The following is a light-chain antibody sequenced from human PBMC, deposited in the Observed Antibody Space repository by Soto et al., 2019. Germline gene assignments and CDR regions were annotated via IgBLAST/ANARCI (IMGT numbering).Light chain of an antibody. Sequence: SYELTQPPSVSVAPGQTAKITCWGANIGSKSVHWYQQKPGQAPVLVVYADSDRPSGIPERVSGSNSGNTATLTISRVEAGDEAEYYCQVWDTRSDQYVFGTGTKVT. J-gene: IGLJ1*01. CDR1: NIGSKS. CDR3: QVWDTRSDQYV. CDR2: ADS. V-gene: IGLV3-21*02.